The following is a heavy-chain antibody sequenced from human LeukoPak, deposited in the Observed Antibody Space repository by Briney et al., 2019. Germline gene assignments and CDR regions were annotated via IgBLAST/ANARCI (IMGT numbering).Heavy chain of an antibody. D-gene: IGHD5-18*01. J-gene: IGHJ6*02. CDR2: IYPGDSDT. CDR3: ASSDTAMVRYYGMDV. Sequence: GECLKISCKGSGYSFTSYWIGWVRQMPGKGLEWMGIIYPGDSDTRYSPSFQGQVTISADKSISTAYLQWSSLKASDTAMYYCASSDTAMVRYYGMDVWGQGTTVTVSS. CDR1: GYSFTSYW. V-gene: IGHV5-51*01.